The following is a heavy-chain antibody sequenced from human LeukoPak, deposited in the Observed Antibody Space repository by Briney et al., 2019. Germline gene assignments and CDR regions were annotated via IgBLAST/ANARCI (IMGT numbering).Heavy chain of an antibody. Sequence: SETLSLTCTVSGGSISSYYWSWIRQPAGKGLEWIGRMCTSEGTKYNPSLNSRVTMSVDTSRSQFSLRRTAVTAAGTAVYYCARVPPDSSGWITYYFDYWGQGTLVIVSS. CDR3: ARVPPDSSGWITYYFDY. V-gene: IGHV4-4*07. CDR2: MCTSEGT. D-gene: IGHD6-19*01. CDR1: GGSISSYY. J-gene: IGHJ4*02.